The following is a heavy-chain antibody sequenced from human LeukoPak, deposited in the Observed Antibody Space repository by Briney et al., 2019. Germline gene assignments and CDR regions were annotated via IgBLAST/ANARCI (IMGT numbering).Heavy chain of an antibody. CDR1: GYSFTNCY. CDR2: ISPSGGST. D-gene: IGHD3-22*01. J-gene: IGHJ4*02. CDR3: ARDLPNHNYYDTAERADY. Sequence: ASVKVSCKASGYSFTNCYIHWVRQAPGQGLEWMGIISPSGGSTTYAQKFQGRVTMTRDTSTSTVYMELSSLRSDDTAVYYCARDLPNHNYYDTAERADYWGQGTLVTVSS. V-gene: IGHV1-46*01.